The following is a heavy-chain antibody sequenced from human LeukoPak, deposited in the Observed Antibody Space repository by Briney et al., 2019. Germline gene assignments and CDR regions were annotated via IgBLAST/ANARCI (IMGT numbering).Heavy chain of an antibody. CDR2: ISGSGGST. CDR1: GFTFSSYA. CDR3: AKANDSSGYYYPFDY. D-gene: IGHD3-22*01. Sequence: PGGSLRLSCAASGFTFSSYAMSWVRQAPGKGLEWVSAISGSGGSTYYADSVKGRFTISRDNSKNTLYLKMNSLRAEDTAVYYCAKANDSSGYYYPFDYWGQGTLVTVSS. V-gene: IGHV3-23*01. J-gene: IGHJ4*02.